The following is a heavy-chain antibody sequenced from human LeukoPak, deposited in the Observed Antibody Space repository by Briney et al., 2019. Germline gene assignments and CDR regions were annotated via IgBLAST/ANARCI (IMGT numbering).Heavy chain of an antibody. D-gene: IGHD3-10*01. J-gene: IGHJ4*02. V-gene: IGHV3-30*01. CDR1: GFTFSSYA. Sequence: RRSLRLSCAASGFTFSSYAMHWVRQAPGKGLEWVAVISYDGSNKYYADSVKGRFTISRDNSKNTLYLQMNSLRAEDTAVYYCARRGRGYYFDYWGQGTLVTVSS. CDR3: ARRGRGYYFDY. CDR2: ISYDGSNK.